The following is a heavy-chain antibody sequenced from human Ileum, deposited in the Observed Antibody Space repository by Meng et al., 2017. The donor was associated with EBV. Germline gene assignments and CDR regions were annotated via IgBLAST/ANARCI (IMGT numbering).Heavy chain of an antibody. CDR1: GGSISSGAYH. Sequence: QGRLAEASPGLVDPSQTLSLTFAVSGGSISSGAYHWSWIRQPPGKGLEWIGHSGSPSYNPSLRSRLTISVDPSKNQFSLRLDSATAADTAVYYCAIYAEGAGGKGYWGQGTLVTVSS. CDR3: AIYAEGAGGKGY. V-gene: IGHV4-30-4*01. J-gene: IGHJ4*02. D-gene: IGHD6-13*01. CDR2: HSGSP.